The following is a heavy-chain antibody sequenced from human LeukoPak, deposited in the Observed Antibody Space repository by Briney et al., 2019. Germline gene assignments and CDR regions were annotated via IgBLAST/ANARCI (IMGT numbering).Heavy chain of an antibody. D-gene: IGHD2-2*02. CDR2: IWYDGSNK. V-gene: IGHV3-33*01. J-gene: IGHJ3*02. CDR1: GFTFSSYG. Sequence: GGSLRLSCAASGFTFSSYGRHWVRQAPGKGLEGVAVIWYDGSNKYYADSMKGRFTISRDNSKNTLYLQTNSLRAEDTAVYYCARDQGDVVVPAAITLSGAFDIWGQGTMVTVSS. CDR3: ARDQGDVVVPAAITLSGAFDI.